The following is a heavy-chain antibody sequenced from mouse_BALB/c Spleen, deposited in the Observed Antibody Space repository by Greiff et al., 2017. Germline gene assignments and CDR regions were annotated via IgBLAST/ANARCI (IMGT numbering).Heavy chain of an antibody. V-gene: IGHV3-2*02. CDR2: ISYSGST. Sequence: VQLKQSGPGLVKPSQSLSLTCTVTGYSITSDYAWNWIRQFPGNKLEWMGYISYSGSTSYNPSLKSRISITRDTSKNQFFLQLNSVTTEDTATYYCARWDYYGSSYDYWGQGTTLTVSS. J-gene: IGHJ2*01. CDR1: GYSITSDYA. CDR3: ARWDYYGSSYDY. D-gene: IGHD1-1*01.